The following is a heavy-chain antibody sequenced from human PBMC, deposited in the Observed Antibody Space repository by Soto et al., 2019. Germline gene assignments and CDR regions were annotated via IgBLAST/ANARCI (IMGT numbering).Heavy chain of an antibody. J-gene: IGHJ3*02. D-gene: IGHD5-18*01. Sequence: SVKVSCKASGGILGSYAISWVRHAPGQGLEWMGGIIPIFGTANYAQKLQGRVTITADESTSTAYMGLSSLRSEDTALYFCPSPDTAMVVRDAFDIWVQRTMVTVSS. CDR1: GGILGSYA. V-gene: IGHV1-69*13. CDR3: PSPDTAMVVRDAFDI. CDR2: IIPIFGTA.